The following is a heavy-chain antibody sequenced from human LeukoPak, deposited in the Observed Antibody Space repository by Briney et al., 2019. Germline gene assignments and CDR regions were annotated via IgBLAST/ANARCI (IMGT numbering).Heavy chain of an antibody. J-gene: IGHJ4*02. D-gene: IGHD2-21*02. Sequence: GGSLRLSCAASGFTFSSYGMQWVRQAPGKGLEGVAFIRYDGNNKYYADSVKGRFTISRDNFKNTLYLQMNSLRVEDTAVYYCASSPYCGGDCYFDYWGQGTLVTVSS. CDR2: IRYDGNNK. CDR1: GFTFSSYG. V-gene: IGHV3-30*02. CDR3: ASSPYCGGDCYFDY.